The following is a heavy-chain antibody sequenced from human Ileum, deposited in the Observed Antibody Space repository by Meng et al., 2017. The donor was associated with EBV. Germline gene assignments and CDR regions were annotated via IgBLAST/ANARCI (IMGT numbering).Heavy chain of an antibody. CDR1: GGSISSSNW. Sequence: VQPQESGPGLVMASGSLSLTCGVSGGSISSSNWWSWVRQAPGKGLEWIGEIHHTESTNYNPSLKSRVTISVDKSKNQFSLKLSSVTAADTAVYYCARESYSDSSGYYSLDYWGQGSLVTVSS. CDR2: IHHTEST. D-gene: IGHD3-22*01. J-gene: IGHJ4*02. CDR3: ARESYSDSSGYYSLDY. V-gene: IGHV4-4*02.